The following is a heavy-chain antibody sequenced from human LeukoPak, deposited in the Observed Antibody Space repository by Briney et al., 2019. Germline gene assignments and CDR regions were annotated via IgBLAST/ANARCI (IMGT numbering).Heavy chain of an antibody. CDR1: GFTFSSYT. J-gene: IGHJ4*02. Sequence: GGSLRLSCAASGFTFSSYTMNWVRQAPGKGLEWVSIISSGSSYIHYADSVKGRFTISRDNAKNSLYLQMNSLRAEDTAVYYCARDQLLPRRFDYWGQGTLVTVSS. V-gene: IGHV3-21*01. CDR3: ARDQLLPRRFDY. D-gene: IGHD6-6*01. CDR2: ISSGSSYI.